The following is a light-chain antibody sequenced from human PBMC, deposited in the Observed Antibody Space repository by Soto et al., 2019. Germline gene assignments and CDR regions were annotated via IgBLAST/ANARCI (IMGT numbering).Light chain of an antibody. CDR2: GNN. Sequence: QSVLTQPPSVAGAPGQRVTISCTRSRSNLGAGYHVHWYRQLPGTAPKLLVYGNNNRPSGVTDRFSGSKSGTSASLAITGLQAEDESDYYCLSYDSSLSGSRVFGGGTKLTVL. J-gene: IGLJ2*01. CDR1: RSNLGAGYH. CDR3: LSYDSSLSGSRV. V-gene: IGLV1-40*01.